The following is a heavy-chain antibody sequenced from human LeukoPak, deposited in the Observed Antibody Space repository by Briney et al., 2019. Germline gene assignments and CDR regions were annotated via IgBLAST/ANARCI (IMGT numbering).Heavy chain of an antibody. J-gene: IGHJ3*02. Sequence: GGSLRLSCAASGFTFSSYSMNWVRQAPGKGLEWVSSISSSSSYIYYADSVKGRFTISRDNAKNLLYLQMNSLRAEDTAVYYCARVKRLTMIRGAFDIWGQGTMVTVSS. CDR1: GFTFSSYS. CDR3: ARVKRLTMIRGAFDI. CDR2: ISSSSSYI. D-gene: IGHD3-10*01. V-gene: IGHV3-21*01.